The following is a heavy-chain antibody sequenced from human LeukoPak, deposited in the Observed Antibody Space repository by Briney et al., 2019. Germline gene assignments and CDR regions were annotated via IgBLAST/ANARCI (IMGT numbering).Heavy chain of an antibody. D-gene: IGHD6-19*01. CDR1: GDSISSGNYY. CDR2: IYKSGST. Sequence: SETLSLTCTVSGDSISSGNYYWNWIRQPAGKGLEWIGRIYKSGSTNYNPSLKSRVTISVDTSKNQSSLKLSSVTAADTAVYYCARYEAVAGVFDYWGQGTLVTASS. V-gene: IGHV4-61*02. CDR3: ARYEAVAGVFDY. J-gene: IGHJ4*02.